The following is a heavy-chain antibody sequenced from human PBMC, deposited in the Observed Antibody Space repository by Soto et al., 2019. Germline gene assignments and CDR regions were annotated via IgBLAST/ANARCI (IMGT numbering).Heavy chain of an antibody. J-gene: IGHJ3*02. D-gene: IGHD3-16*01. V-gene: IGHV4-39*01. CDR1: GGSISSSSYY. CDR2: IYYSGST. CDR3: ASQKGGNRAFDI. Sequence: SETLSLTCTVSGGSISSSSYYWGWIRQPPGKGLEWIGSIYYSGSTYYKPSLKNRVTISVDTSNNQFSLKLSSVTAADTAVYYCASQKGGNRAFDIWGQGTMVTVSS.